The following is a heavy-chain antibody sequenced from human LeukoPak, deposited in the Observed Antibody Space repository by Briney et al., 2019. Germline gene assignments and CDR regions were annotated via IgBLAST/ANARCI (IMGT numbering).Heavy chain of an antibody. CDR2: IYYSGST. J-gene: IGHJ4*02. CDR1: GGSISSSSYY. Sequence: SETLSLTCTVSGGSISSSSYYWGWIRQPPGKGLEWIGSIYYSGSTYYNPSLKSRVTISVDTSKNQFSLKLSSVTAADTAVYYCARIETEGSSWYGVHYFDYWGRGTQVTVSS. CDR3: ARIETEGSSWYGVHYFDY. V-gene: IGHV4-39*07. D-gene: IGHD6-13*01.